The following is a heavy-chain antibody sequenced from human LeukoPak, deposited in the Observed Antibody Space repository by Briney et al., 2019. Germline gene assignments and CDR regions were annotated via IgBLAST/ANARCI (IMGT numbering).Heavy chain of an antibody. V-gene: IGHV5-51*01. CDR2: IYPGDSDT. Sequence: GESLKISCKGSGYSFTSYWIGWARQMPGKGLEGMGNIYPGDSDTRYSPSCQGQVTISAAKYISTAYLQWSSLKASDTAMYYCARRSIVGAYYFDYWGQGTLVTVSS. CDR1: GYSFTSYW. D-gene: IGHD1-26*01. J-gene: IGHJ4*02. CDR3: ARRSIVGAYYFDY.